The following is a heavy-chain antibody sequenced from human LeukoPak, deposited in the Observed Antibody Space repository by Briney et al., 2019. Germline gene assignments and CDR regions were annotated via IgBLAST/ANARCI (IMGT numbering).Heavy chain of an antibody. CDR1: GFNYSSYT. D-gene: IGHD3-22*01. J-gene: IGHJ4*02. CDR2: ISASGDIT. Sequence: GGSLRLSCAASGFNYSSYTMNWVRQAPGMGLEWFSYISASGDITYYADSVKGRFTISRDNAKNSLYLQMNSLRAEDTAVYYCARDQSPPLYDSSGYRLPPDYWGQGTLVTVSS. V-gene: IGHV3-48*04. CDR3: ARDQSPPLYDSSGYRLPPDY.